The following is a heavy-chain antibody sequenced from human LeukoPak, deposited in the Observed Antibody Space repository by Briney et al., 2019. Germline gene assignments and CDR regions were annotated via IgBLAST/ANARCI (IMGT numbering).Heavy chain of an antibody. J-gene: IGHJ4*02. V-gene: IGHV3-64*01. Sequence: GGSLRLSCAASGFSLRKHPMTWVRQAPGKGLEFVSAISGDGGTTFYASSVKGRFTISRDNSKNMVVLQMGSLRTDDMGVYFCARDCSSGNCRGALDYWGQGALVTVSS. CDR3: ARDCSSGNCRGALDY. CDR2: ISGDGGTT. CDR1: GFSLRKHP. D-gene: IGHD3-22*01.